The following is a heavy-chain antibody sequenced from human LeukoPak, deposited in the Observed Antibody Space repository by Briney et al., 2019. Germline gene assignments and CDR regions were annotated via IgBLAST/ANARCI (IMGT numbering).Heavy chain of an antibody. CDR2: IKSRTDAGTT. J-gene: IGHJ4*02. D-gene: IGHD3-10*01. Sequence: GGSLRLSCAASGFIFSNAWVSWVRQAPGEGLEWVGRIKSRTDAGTTDYAAPVKGRFTISRDDSKNTLYLQMNSLKTEDTAVYYCTADPTSGAYWGQGTLVTVSS. CDR1: GFIFSNAW. V-gene: IGHV3-15*01. CDR3: TADPTSGAY.